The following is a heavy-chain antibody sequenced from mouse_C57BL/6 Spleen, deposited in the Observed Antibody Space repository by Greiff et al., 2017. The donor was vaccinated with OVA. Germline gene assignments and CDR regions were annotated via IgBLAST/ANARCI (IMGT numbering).Heavy chain of an antibody. V-gene: IGHV1-52*01. CDR1: GYTFTSYW. CDR3: ARGRMITTIDD. D-gene: IGHD2-4*01. J-gene: IGHJ2*01. Sequence: QVQLQQPGAELVRPGSSVKLSCKASGYTFTSYWMHWVKQRPIQGLEWIGNIDPSDSETHYNLTFKDKATLTVDKSSSTAYMQLSSLTSEDSAVYYCARGRMITTIDDWGQGTTLTVSS. CDR2: IDPSDSET.